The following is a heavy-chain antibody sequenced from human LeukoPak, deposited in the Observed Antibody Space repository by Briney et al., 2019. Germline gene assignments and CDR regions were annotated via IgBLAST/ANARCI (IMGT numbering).Heavy chain of an antibody. D-gene: IGHD3-16*01. CDR1: GFTFSANN. Sequence: GGSLRLSCAVSGFTFSANNMHWVRQAPGKGLEWVTFIGHDGSRKFYADSVKGRFTISRDNSKNALYLHINSLRPEDTAVYYCAKDGGGGTYSFDYWGQGSLVTVSS. CDR2: IGHDGSRK. CDR3: AKDGGGGTYSFDY. J-gene: IGHJ4*02. V-gene: IGHV3-30*02.